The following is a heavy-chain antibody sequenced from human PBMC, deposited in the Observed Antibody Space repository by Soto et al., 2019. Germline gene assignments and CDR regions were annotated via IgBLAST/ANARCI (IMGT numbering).Heavy chain of an antibody. CDR3: ARAGSYRFDY. V-gene: IGHV3-74*01. Sequence: EVQLVESGGTLVQPGGSLRLSCVGSGFSFSSYWVHWVRQPPGKGLEWVSRINAGGTSISYADSVKGRFTISRDNAKSTWYLQMDGLGVDDTDVYYCARAGSYRFDYWGLGTLVTVSS. J-gene: IGHJ4*02. D-gene: IGHD3-10*01. CDR1: GFSFSSYW. CDR2: INAGGTSI.